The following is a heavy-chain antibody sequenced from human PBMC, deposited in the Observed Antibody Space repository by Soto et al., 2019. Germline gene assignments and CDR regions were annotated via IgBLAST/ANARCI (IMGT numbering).Heavy chain of an antibody. D-gene: IGHD5-12*01. V-gene: IGHV2-5*02. J-gene: IGHJ4*02. CDR3: PRLTRGVYDSFRLWEKFDY. CDR1: GFSLSSIGMG. CDR2: IYWDDDK. Sequence: QITVKESGLTLVKPTETLTLTCTFSGFSLSSIGMGVGWIRQPPGKALVWLALIYWDDDKRYSPSLSSRLTIPKDPTKNEVDLTMTNMDPVDTATYYCPRLTRGVYDSFRLWEKFDYWGQGTLVTVSS.